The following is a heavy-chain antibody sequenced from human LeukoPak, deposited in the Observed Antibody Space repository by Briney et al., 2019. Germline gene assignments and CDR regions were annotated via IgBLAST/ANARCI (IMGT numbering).Heavy chain of an antibody. CDR2: INHSGST. CDR1: GGSFSGYY. D-gene: IGHD3-10*01. Sequence: SETLSLTCAVYGGSFSGYYWSWIRQPPGKGLEWIGEINHSGSTNYNPSLKSRVTISVDTSKNQFSLKLSSVTAADTAVYYCARRPLSSITMVRGVRSLGFDYWGQGTLVTVSS. J-gene: IGHJ4*02. CDR3: ARRPLSSITMVRGVRSLGFDY. V-gene: IGHV4-34*01.